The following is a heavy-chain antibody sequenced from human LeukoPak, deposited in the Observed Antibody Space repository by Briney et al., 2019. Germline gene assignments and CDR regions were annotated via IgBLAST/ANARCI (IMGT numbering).Heavy chain of an antibody. CDR1: GGSISSYY. D-gene: IGHD6-13*01. Sequence: SETLSLTCTVSGGSISSYYWSWIRQPPGKGLEWIGYIYYSGSTNYNPSLKSRVTISVDTSKNQFSLKLSSVTAADTAVYCCARLPPFSSSSWPPFRYGMDVWGQGTTVTVSS. CDR3: ARLPPFSSSSWPPFRYGMDV. J-gene: IGHJ6*02. V-gene: IGHV4-59*08. CDR2: IYYSGST.